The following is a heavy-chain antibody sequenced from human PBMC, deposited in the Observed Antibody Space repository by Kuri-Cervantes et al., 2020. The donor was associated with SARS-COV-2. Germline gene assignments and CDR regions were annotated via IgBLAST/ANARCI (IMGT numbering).Heavy chain of an antibody. CDR3: ARDSGDWNPDGLDL. CDR2: LNPDTGNT. J-gene: IGHJ3*01. CDR1: GYSFSTYD. Sequence: ASVKVSCKASGYSFSTYDINWVRQAAGQGLEWMGWLNPDTGNTGNAKKFQGRVTMTTDTSINTAYMEVSSLSFEDTAIYYCARDSGDWNPDGLDLWGQGTLV. D-gene: IGHD1-1*01. V-gene: IGHV1-8*02.